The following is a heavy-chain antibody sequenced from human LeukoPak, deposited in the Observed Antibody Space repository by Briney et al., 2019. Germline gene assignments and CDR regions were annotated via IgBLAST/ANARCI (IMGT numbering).Heavy chain of an antibody. Sequence: ASVKVSCKASGYTFTSYGISWVRQAPGQGLEWMGWISAYNGNTNYAQKLQGRVTMITDTSTSTAYMELRSLRSDDTAVYYCASSIAVAGTGFNFDYWGQGPLVTVSS. D-gene: IGHD6-19*01. CDR3: ASSIAVAGTGFNFDY. CDR1: GYTFTSYG. CDR2: ISAYNGNT. J-gene: IGHJ4*02. V-gene: IGHV1-18*01.